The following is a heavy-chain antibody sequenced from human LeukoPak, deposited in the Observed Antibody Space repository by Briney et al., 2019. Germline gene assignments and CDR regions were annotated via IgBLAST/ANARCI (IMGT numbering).Heavy chain of an antibody. CDR1: GGSLSSVDYY. V-gene: IGHV4-30-4*01. J-gene: IGHJ4*02. CDR2: IYYSGST. D-gene: IGHD6-13*01. CDR3: ARGYSSTPGDY. Sequence: SETLSLTCTVSGGSLSSVDYYWSWIRQPPGRGLEWIGYIYYSGSTYYNPSLTSRLTISVATSKNQFSLKLRFVTAADTEVYYCARGYSSTPGDYWGQGTLVTVSS.